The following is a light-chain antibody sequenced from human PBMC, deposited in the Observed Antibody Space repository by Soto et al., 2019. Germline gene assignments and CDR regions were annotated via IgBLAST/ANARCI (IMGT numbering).Light chain of an antibody. J-gene: IGKJ4*01. CDR1: QTVRNNY. CDR3: QQFSSYPLT. V-gene: IGKV3-20*01. CDR2: DAS. Sequence: ECVLTQSPGTLSLSPLERATLSCRASQTVRNNYLAWYQQKPGQAPRLLIYDASSRATGIPDRFSGGGSGTDFTLTISRLEPEDFAVYYCQQFSSYPLTFGGGTKVDIK.